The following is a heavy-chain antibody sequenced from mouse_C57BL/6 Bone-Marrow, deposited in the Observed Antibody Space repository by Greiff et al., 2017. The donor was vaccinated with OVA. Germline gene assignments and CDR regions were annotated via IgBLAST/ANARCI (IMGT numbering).Heavy chain of an antibody. V-gene: IGHV5-2*01. CDR2: INSDGGST. J-gene: IGHJ4*01. D-gene: IGHD2-4*01. CDR3: ARHIYYDYLDYAMDY. Sequence: EVKLVESGGGLVQPGESLKLSCESNEYEFPSHDMSWVRKTPEKRLELVAAINSDGGSTYYPDTMERRFIISRDNTKKTLYLQMSSLRSEDTALYYCARHIYYDYLDYAMDYWGQGTSVTVSS. CDR1: EYEFPSHD.